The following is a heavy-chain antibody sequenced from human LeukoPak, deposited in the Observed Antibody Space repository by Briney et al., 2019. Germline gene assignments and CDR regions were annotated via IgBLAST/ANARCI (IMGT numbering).Heavy chain of an antibody. J-gene: IGHJ6*03. V-gene: IGHV4-34*01. CDR1: GGSFSGYY. CDR2: INHSGST. D-gene: IGHD2-2*01. Sequence: SETLSLTCAVYGGSFSGYYWSWIRQPPGKGLEWIGEINHSGSTNYNPSLKSRVTISVDTSKNQFSLKLSSVTAADTAVYYCARDIVVVPASSPLSYYYYMDVWGKGTTVTVSS. CDR3: ARDIVVVPASSPLSYYYYMDV.